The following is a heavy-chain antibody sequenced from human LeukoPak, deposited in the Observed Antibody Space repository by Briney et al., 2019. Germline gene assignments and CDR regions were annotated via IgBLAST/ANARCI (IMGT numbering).Heavy chain of an antibody. Sequence: PGGSLRLSCAASGFTFSNAWMSWVRQPPGKGLEWIGEIYHSGSTNYNPSLKSRVTISVDKSKNQFSLKLNSVTAADTAVYYCAKSNGYGLVDIWGQGTMVTVSS. CDR2: IYHSGST. V-gene: IGHV4-4*02. CDR3: AKSNGYGLVDI. D-gene: IGHD3-10*01. CDR1: GFTFSNAW. J-gene: IGHJ3*02.